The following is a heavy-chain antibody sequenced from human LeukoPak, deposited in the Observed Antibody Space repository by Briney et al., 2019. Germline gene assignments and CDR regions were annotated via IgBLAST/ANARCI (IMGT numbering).Heavy chain of an antibody. D-gene: IGHD4-11*01. J-gene: IGHJ4*02. V-gene: IGHV4-34*01. Sequence: SETLSLTCAVYGGSLSGHYWSWIRQPPGKGLEWIGEINHSGGTNYNPSLKSRVTISIDTSKSQFSLKLTSVTAADTAVYYCAGTTDYSSFLVYWGQGTLVTVSS. CDR3: AGTTDYSSFLVY. CDR1: GGSLSGHY. CDR2: INHSGGT.